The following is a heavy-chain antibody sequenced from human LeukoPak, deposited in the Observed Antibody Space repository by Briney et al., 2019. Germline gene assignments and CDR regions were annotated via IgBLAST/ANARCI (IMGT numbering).Heavy chain of an antibody. D-gene: IGHD5-18*01. V-gene: IGHV3-15*01. CDR1: GFTFSNAW. CDR2: IKSKTDGGTT. CDR3: TTDLWIQLWSYFNY. Sequence: GGSLRLSCAASGFTFSNAWMSWVRQAPGKGLEWVGRIKSKTDGGTTDYAAPVKGRFTISRDDSKNTLYLQMNSLKTEDTAVYYCTTDLWIQLWSYFNYWGQGTLVTVSS. J-gene: IGHJ4*02.